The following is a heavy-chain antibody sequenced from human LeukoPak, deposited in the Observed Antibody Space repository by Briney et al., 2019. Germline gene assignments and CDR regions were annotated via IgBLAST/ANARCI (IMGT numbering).Heavy chain of an antibody. D-gene: IGHD3-10*01. CDR3: ARERGSANAFDY. J-gene: IGHJ4*02. CDR1: GFTFSSYA. Sequence: QTGGSLRLSCAASGFTFSSYAMSWVRQAPGKGLEWVAVIWYDGSNKYYADSVKGRFTISRDNSKNTLYLQMNSLRAEDTAVYYCARERGSANAFDYWGQGTLVTVSS. V-gene: IGHV3-33*08. CDR2: IWYDGSNK.